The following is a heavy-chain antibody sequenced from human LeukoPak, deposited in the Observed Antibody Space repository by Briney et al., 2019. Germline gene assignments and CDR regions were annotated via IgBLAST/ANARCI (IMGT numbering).Heavy chain of an antibody. J-gene: IGHJ4*02. CDR1: GGSISSGDYY. Sequence: SQTLSLTCTVSGGSISSGDYYWSWIRQPAGKGLEWIGRINTSGSTNYNPSLKSRVTMSVDTSKNQFSLKLSSVTAADTAMYYCARDTGTIFGIDYWGQGTLVTVSS. CDR3: ARDTGTIFGIDY. V-gene: IGHV4-61*02. D-gene: IGHD3-3*01. CDR2: INTSGST.